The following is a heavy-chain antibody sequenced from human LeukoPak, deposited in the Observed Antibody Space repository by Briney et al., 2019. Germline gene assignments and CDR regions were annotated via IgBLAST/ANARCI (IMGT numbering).Heavy chain of an antibody. CDR3: ARDRGYYYDSSGYYPDAFDI. V-gene: IGHV1-18*01. CDR2: ISAYNGNT. Sequence: GASVKVSCKASGYTFNSYGISWVRQAPGQGLEWMGWISAYNGNTNYAQQLQGRVTMTTDTSTSTAYMELRSLRSDDTAVYYCARDRGYYYDSSGYYPDAFDIWGQGTMVTVSS. D-gene: IGHD3-22*01. CDR1: GYTFNSYG. J-gene: IGHJ3*02.